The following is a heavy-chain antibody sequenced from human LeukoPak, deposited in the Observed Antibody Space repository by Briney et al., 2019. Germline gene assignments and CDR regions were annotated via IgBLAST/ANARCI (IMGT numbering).Heavy chain of an antibody. D-gene: IGHD2-2*01. CDR3: ARDHCSSTSCPRATYYYYYGMDV. V-gene: IGHV3-48*03. CDR1: GFTFSSYE. CDR2: ISSSGSTI. J-gene: IGHJ6*02. Sequence: RGSLRLSCAASGFTFSSYEMNWVRQAPGKGLEWLSYISSSGSTIYYADSVKGRFTISRDNAKNSLYLQMNSLRAEDTAVYYCARDHCSSTSCPRATYYYYYGMDVWGQGTTVTVSS.